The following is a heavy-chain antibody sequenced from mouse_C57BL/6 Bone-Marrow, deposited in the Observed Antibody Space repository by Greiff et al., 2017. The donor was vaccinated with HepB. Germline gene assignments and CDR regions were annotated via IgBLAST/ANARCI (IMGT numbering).Heavy chain of an antibody. CDR3: ARAPYYGSSYHFDY. V-gene: IGHV1-42*01. CDR1: GYSFTGYY. D-gene: IGHD1-1*01. CDR2: INPSTGGT. Sequence: VQLQQSGPELVKPGASVKISCKASGYSFTGYYMNWVKQSPEKSLEWIGEINPSTGGTTYNQKFKAKATLTVDKSSSTDYMQLKSLTSEDSAVYYCARAPYYGSSYHFDYWGQGTTLTVSS. J-gene: IGHJ2*01.